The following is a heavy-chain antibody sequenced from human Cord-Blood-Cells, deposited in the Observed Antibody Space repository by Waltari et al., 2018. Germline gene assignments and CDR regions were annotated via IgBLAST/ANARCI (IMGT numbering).Heavy chain of an antibody. CDR1: GGSISSYY. CDR3: ARHADYYGSGSYYPYYFDY. CDR2: IYYSGST. Sequence: QVQLQESGPGLVKPSETLSLTCTVSGGSISSYYWSWIRQPPGQGLEWIGYIYYSGSTNYNPSLKSRVTISVDTSKNQFSLKLSSVTAADTAVYYCARHADYYGSGSYYPYYFDYWGQGTLVTVSS. V-gene: IGHV4-59*08. J-gene: IGHJ4*02. D-gene: IGHD3-10*01.